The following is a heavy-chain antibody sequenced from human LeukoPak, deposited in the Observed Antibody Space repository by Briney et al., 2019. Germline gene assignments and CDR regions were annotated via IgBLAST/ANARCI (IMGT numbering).Heavy chain of an antibody. CDR2: IIPILGIA. J-gene: IGHJ6*02. CDR3: ARDGHYGMDV. CDR1: GGTFSSYA. V-gene: IGHV1-69*04. Sequence: ASVKVSCKASGGTFSSYAISWVRQAPGQGLEWMGRIIPILGIANHAQKFQGRVTITADKSTSTAYMELSSLRSEDTAVYYCARDGHYGMDVWGQGTTVTVSS.